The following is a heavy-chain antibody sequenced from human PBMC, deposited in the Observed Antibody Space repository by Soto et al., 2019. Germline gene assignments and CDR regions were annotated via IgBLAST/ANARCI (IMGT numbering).Heavy chain of an antibody. D-gene: IGHD3-3*01. J-gene: IGHJ6*02. CDR3: ARIKLVEWFFINVDVYDMDV. CDR1: GFSLIDYA. CDR2: ISSDSRTI. V-gene: IGHV3-48*02. Sequence: PGGSLILSCVASGFSLIDYAVNWVRQAPGKGLEWVSFISSDSRTIYYADSVEGRFTVSRDNARNSVSLQMDSLRDEDAAVYYCARIKLVEWFFINVDVYDMDVWGQGTPVTVSS.